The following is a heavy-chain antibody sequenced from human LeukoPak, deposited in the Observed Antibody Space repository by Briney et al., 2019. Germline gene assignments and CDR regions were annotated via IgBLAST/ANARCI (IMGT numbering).Heavy chain of an antibody. V-gene: IGHV3-74*01. D-gene: IGHD3-10*01. Sequence: PGGSLRLSCAASGFTFSRYWMHWVRQAPGKGLVWVSRINSDGSSTSYADSVKGRFTISRDNAKNTLYLQMNSLRVKDTAVYYCARAGYGSGSFGSAWGMDVWGQGTTVTVSS. CDR2: INSDGSST. CDR3: ARAGYGSGSFGSAWGMDV. CDR1: GFTFSRYW. J-gene: IGHJ6*02.